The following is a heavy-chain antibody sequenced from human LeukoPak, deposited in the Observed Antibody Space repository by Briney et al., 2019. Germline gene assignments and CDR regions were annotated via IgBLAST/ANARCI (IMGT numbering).Heavy chain of an antibody. V-gene: IGHV3-38-3*01. CDR3: ARDGAIRLIDSSGYFDY. D-gene: IGHD3-22*01. Sequence: GGSLRLSCAASGFTVSSNEMSWVRQAPGKGLEWVSSISGGSTYYADSRKGRFTISRDNSKNTLHLQMNSLRAEDTAVYYCARDGAIRLIDSSGYFDYWGQGTLVTVSS. CDR2: ISGGST. CDR1: GFTVSSNE. J-gene: IGHJ4*02.